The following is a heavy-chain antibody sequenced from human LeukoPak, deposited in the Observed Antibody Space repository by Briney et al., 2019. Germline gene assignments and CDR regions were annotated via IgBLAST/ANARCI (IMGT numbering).Heavy chain of an antibody. CDR1: GFTFSSYS. CDR3: ARGGVVTYDY. V-gene: IGHV3-21*01. Sequence: GGSLRLSCAASGFTFSSYSMNWVRQAPGKGLEWCSSMSSSSSYRYYADSVKGRFTISRDNAKNSLYLQMNSLRAEDTTVYYCARGGVVTYDYWGQGTLVTASS. J-gene: IGHJ4*02. CDR2: MSSSSSYR. D-gene: IGHD2-21*02.